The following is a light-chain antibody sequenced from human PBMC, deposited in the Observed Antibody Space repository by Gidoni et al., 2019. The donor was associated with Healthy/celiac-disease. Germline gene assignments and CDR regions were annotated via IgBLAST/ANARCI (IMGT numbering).Light chain of an antibody. J-gene: IGKJ4*01. Sequence: DIQMTQSPSSLSASVGDRVTITCRASQSISSYLNWYQQKPGKAPKLLIYAASSLQSGVPSRFSGSVSGTDFTLTISSLQPEDFATYYCQQSYSTPPLFGGGTKVEIK. CDR3: QQSYSTPPL. CDR2: AAS. V-gene: IGKV1-39*01. CDR1: QSISSY.